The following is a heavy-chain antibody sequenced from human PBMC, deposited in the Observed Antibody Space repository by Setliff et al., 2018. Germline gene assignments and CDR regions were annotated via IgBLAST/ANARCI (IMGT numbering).Heavy chain of an antibody. CDR3: ARGFQVGKNYFDY. CDR2: INPASGNT. J-gene: IGHJ4*02. D-gene: IGHD7-27*01. Sequence: GASVKVSCKASGYTFISYALHWVRQAPGQRLQWMGWINPASGNTKYSQEFQGRVTITRDTSATTVYMELSSLRSDDMAVYYCARGFQVGKNYFDYWGRGTLVTSPQ. CDR1: GYTFISYA. V-gene: IGHV1-3*03.